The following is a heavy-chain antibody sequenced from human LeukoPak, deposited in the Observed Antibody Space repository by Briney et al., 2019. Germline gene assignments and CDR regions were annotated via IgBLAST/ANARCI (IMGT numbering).Heavy chain of an antibody. CDR3: AKDARRIRIVGGIGPKHAFDI. J-gene: IGHJ3*02. D-gene: IGHD1-26*01. CDR2: ISSSGSTI. CDR1: GFTFSSYE. Sequence: GGSLRLSCAASGFTFSSYEMNWVRQAPGKGLEWVSYISSSGSTIYYADSVKGRFTISRDNSKNTLNLQMNSLRAEDTAVYYCAKDARRIRIVGGIGPKHAFDIWGQGTMVTVSS. V-gene: IGHV3-48*03.